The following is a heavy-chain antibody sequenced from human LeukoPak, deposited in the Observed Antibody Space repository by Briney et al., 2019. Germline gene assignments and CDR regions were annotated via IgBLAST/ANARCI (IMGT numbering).Heavy chain of an antibody. Sequence: SGPALVKPTPTLTLTCTFSGFSLSTSGMCVSWIRQPPGKALEWLARIDWDDDKYYSTSLKTRLTISKDTSKNQVVLTMTNMDPVDTATYYCARIPVNYYGSGSRDYFDYRGQGTLVTVSS. CDR1: GFSLSTSGMC. CDR2: IDWDDDK. V-gene: IGHV2-70*11. CDR3: ARIPVNYYGSGSRDYFDY. D-gene: IGHD3-10*01. J-gene: IGHJ4*02.